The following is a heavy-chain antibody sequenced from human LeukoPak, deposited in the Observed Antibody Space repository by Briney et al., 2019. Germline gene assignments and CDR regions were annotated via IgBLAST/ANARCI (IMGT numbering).Heavy chain of an antibody. J-gene: IGHJ4*02. CDR1: GGTFSSYA. CDR3: ARARGYSYGYEGYFDY. CDR2: IIPIFGTA. D-gene: IGHD5-18*01. V-gene: IGHV1-69*05. Sequence: GASVKVSCKASGGTFSSYAISWVRQSLGQGLEWMGGIIPIFGTANYAQKFQGRVTITTDESTSTAYMELSSLRSEDTAVYYCARARGYSYGYEGYFDYWGQGTLVTVSS.